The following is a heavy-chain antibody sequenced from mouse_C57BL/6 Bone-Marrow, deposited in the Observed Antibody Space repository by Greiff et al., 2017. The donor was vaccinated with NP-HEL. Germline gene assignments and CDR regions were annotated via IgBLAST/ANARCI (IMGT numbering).Heavy chain of an antibody. CDR1: GFTFPSYA. D-gene: IGHD1-1*01. CDR3: ASRTTTVVADGFAY. Sequence: EVQLVESGGGLVKPGGSLKLSCASSGFTFPSYAMSWVRQTPEKRLELVATISDGGSYTYYPDTVKGRFTISRDNAKNNLYLQMSHLKSEDTAMYNCASRTTTVVADGFAYWGQGTLVTVSA. V-gene: IGHV5-4*01. CDR2: ISDGGSYT. J-gene: IGHJ3*01.